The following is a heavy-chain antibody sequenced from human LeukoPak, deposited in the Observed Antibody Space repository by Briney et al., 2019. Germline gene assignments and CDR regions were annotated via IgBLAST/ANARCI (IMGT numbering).Heavy chain of an antibody. J-gene: IGHJ4*02. Sequence: GGSLRLSCAASGFTLSSYAMHWVRQAPGKGLVWVAVISYDGSNKYYADSVKGRFTISRDNSKNTLYLQMNSLRAEDTAVYYCARFHFWSGYFDYWGQGTLVTVSS. CDR2: ISYDGSNK. D-gene: IGHD3-3*02. V-gene: IGHV3-30-3*01. CDR3: ARFHFWSGYFDY. CDR1: GFTLSSYA.